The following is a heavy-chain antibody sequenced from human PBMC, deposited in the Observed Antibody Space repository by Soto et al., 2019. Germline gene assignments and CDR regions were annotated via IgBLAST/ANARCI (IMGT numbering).Heavy chain of an antibody. J-gene: IGHJ4*02. CDR2: ISAYNGNT. V-gene: IGHV1-18*01. D-gene: IGHD2-15*01. Sequence: QVQLVQSGAEVKKPGASVKVSCKASGYTFTSYGISWVRQAPGQGLEWMGWISAYNGNTNYAQKLQGRVTMTTDTSTSTAYRELRSLRSDDTAVYYCARVGVVVVAATVLLDYWGQGTLVTVSS. CDR3: ARVGVVVVAATVLLDY. CDR1: GYTFTSYG.